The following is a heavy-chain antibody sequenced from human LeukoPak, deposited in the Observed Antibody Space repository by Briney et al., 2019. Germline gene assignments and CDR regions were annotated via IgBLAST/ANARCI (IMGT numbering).Heavy chain of an antibody. D-gene: IGHD3-3*01. J-gene: IGHJ4*02. Sequence: SETLSLTCTVSGGSLSSYFWSWIRQPPGKGLEWIGYIYYSGSTNYNPSLKSRVTISVDTSKNQFSLKLSSVTAADTAVYYCARAGYDFWSGYEFDYWGQGTLVTVSS. CDR3: ARAGYDFWSGYEFDY. CDR2: IYYSGST. V-gene: IGHV4-59*01. CDR1: GGSLSSYF.